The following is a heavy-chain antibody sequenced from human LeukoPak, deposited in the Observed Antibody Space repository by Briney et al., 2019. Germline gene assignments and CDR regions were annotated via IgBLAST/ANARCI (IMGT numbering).Heavy chain of an antibody. D-gene: IGHD2-8*01. CDR3: ARDLGYCTNGVCHTRFDY. J-gene: IGHJ4*02. Sequence: GGSLRLSCAASGFTFSSYAMGWVRQAPGKGLEWVSAISGSGGSTYYADSVKGRFTISRDNSKNTLYLQMNSLRAEDMAVYYCARDLGYCTNGVCHTRFDYWGQGTLVAVSS. V-gene: IGHV3-23*01. CDR2: ISGSGGST. CDR1: GFTFSSYA.